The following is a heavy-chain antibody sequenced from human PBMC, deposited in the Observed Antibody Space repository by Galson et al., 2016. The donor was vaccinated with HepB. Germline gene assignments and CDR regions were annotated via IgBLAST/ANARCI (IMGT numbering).Heavy chain of an antibody. CDR2: INPNSAAT. CDR1: GYTFTGYY. V-gene: IGHV1-2*02. CDR3: AREPGIPAAVNWFDP. D-gene: IGHD6-13*01. Sequence: SVKVSCKASGYTFTGYYIHWVRQAPGQGLEWMGWINPNSAATNYAQKFQGRVTMTRDTSIDTVYMELSSLRSDDTAMYFCAREPGIPAAVNWFDPWGQGTLVTVSS. J-gene: IGHJ5*02.